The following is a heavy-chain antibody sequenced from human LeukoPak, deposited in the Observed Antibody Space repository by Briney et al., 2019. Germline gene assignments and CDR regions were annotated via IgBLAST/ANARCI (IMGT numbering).Heavy chain of an antibody. CDR1: GFTFDDYG. Sequence: PGGSLTLSCAASGFTFDDYGMSWVRQAPGKGLEWVSGINLNGGSTGYADSVKGRFTISRDNAKNSLYLQMNSLRAEDTALYYCARGKTAAAFDYWGQGTLVTVSS. D-gene: IGHD2-15*01. CDR2: INLNGGST. J-gene: IGHJ4*02. V-gene: IGHV3-20*04. CDR3: ARGKTAAAFDY.